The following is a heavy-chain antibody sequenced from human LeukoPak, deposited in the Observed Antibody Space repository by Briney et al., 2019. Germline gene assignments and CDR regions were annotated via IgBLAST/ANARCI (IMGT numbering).Heavy chain of an antibody. V-gene: IGHV4-34*01. CDR2: INHSGST. CDR3: ARGPLYCSGGRCLAYYYYGLDV. J-gene: IGHJ6*02. CDR1: GGSFSSYY. D-gene: IGHD2-15*01. Sequence: SETLSLTCAVYGGSFSSYYWSWIRQPPGKGLEWIGEINHSGSTNYNPSLKSRVTIAVDTSKNQFSLKLSSVTAADTAVYYCARGPLYCSGGRCLAYYYYGLDVWGQGTTVTVSS.